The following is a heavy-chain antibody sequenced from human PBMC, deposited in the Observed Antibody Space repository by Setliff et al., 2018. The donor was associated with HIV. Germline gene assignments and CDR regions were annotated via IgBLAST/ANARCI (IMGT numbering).Heavy chain of an antibody. CDR1: GGSITSHY. CDR2: ISYTGSP. Sequence: PSETLSLTCSVSGGSITSHYWTWIRQPPGKGLEWIGVISYTGSPHYNPSLKSRVTMSLDRTKNQFSLRLSSVTAADTAVYYCARQVGGEYFDLWGRGTLVTVS. J-gene: IGHJ2*01. CDR3: ARQVGGEYFDL. D-gene: IGHD7-27*01. V-gene: IGHV4-59*08.